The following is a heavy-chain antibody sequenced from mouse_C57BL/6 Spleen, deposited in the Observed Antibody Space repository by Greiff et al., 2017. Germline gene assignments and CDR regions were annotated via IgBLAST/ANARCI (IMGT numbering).Heavy chain of an antibody. V-gene: IGHV5-9-1*02. CDR1: GFTFSSYA. CDR3: TRDREMGNYYGSSWYFDV. CDR2: ISSGGDYI. Sequence: EVQRVESGEGLVKPGGSLKLSCAASGFTFSSYAMSWVRQTPEKRLEWVAYISSGGDYIYYADTVKGRFTISRDNARNTLYLQMSSLKSEDTAMYYCTRDREMGNYYGSSWYFDVWGTGTTVTGSS. D-gene: IGHD1-1*01. J-gene: IGHJ1*03.